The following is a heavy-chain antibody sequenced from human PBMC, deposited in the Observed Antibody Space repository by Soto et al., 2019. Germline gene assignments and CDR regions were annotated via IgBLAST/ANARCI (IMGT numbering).Heavy chain of an antibody. V-gene: IGHV3-9*01. CDR2: ISWNSGII. CDR1: GFTLDDYA. D-gene: IGHD6-19*01. Sequence: EVQLVESGGGLVQPGRSLRLSCAASGFTLDDYAMHWVRQAPGKGLEWVSGISWNSGIIGYADSVKGRFTISRDNAKNSLYLQMNSLSAEDTALYYCARDMTRSGWAFEYWGRGTLVTVSS. J-gene: IGHJ4*02. CDR3: ARDMTRSGWAFEY.